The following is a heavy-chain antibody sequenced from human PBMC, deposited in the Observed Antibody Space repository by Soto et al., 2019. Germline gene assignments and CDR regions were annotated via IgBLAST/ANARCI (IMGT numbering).Heavy chain of an antibody. V-gene: IGHV3-64D*06. CDR2: ISSNGGST. D-gene: IGHD3-9*01. CDR1: VFTFSSYA. Sequence: QPGGSLRLSCLASVFTFSSYAMHWVRQAPGKGLEYVSAISSNGGSTYYADSVKGRFTISRDNSKNTLYLQMSSLRAEDTAVYYCVKALRYFDWLPDFDYWGQGTLVTVSS. J-gene: IGHJ4*02. CDR3: VKALRYFDWLPDFDY.